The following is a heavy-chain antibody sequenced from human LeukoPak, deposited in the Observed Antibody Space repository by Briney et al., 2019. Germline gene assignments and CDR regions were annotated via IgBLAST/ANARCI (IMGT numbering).Heavy chain of an antibody. CDR2: ITASSTAI. CDR1: AFSVGSNY. V-gene: IGHV3-21*01. D-gene: IGHD3-9*01. Sequence: GGSLRLSCAASAFSVGSNYMTWVRQAPGKGLEWVSSITASSTAIYSADSVKGRFTISRDNAKNFLYLQMNSLRAEDTAVYYCARTYYDILTGYNPYFDYWGQGILVTVSS. J-gene: IGHJ4*02. CDR3: ARTYYDILTGYNPYFDY.